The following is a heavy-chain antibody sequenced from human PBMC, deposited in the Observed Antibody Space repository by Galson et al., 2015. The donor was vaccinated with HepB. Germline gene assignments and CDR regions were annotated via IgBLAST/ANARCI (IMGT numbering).Heavy chain of an antibody. CDR2: TYYRSKWYN. V-gene: IGHV6-1*01. Sequence: CAISGDSVSSNSAAWNWIRQSPSGGLEWLGRTYYRSKWYNDYAVSVKSRITINPDTSKNQFSLQLNSVTPEDTAVYYCARGPRIVGATYFAFDIWGQGTMVTVSS. CDR3: ARGPRIVGATYFAFDI. D-gene: IGHD1-26*01. J-gene: IGHJ3*02. CDR1: GDSVSSNSAA.